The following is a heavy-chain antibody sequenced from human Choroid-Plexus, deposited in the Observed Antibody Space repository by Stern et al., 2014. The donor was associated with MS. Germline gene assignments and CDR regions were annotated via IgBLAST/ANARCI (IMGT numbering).Heavy chain of an antibody. CDR1: GFTFGSCA. J-gene: IGHJ5*02. Sequence: VQLVESGGGVVQPGRPLRLSCVASGFTFGSCAMHWVRQAPGKGLEWVAGGSYDGSNKYYAGSVKGRFTISRDNSQNTLYMQMSSLRPEDTAVYYCAKDRQYLTYFFDHWGQGSLVTVSS. V-gene: IGHV3-30*18. D-gene: IGHD2/OR15-2a*01. CDR2: GSYDGSNK. CDR3: AKDRQYLTYFFDH.